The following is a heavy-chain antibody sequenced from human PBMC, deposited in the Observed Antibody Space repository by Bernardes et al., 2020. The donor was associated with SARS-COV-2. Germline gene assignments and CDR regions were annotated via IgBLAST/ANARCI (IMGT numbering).Heavy chain of an antibody. V-gene: IGHV4-59*01. CDR3: ARGFDY. CDR2: IYYSGST. CDR1: GGSIRSYY. J-gene: IGHJ4*02. Sequence: SETLSLTCTVSGGSIRSYYWSWIRQPPGKGLEWIGYIYYSGSTNYNPSLKSRVTISVDTSKNQFSLKLSSVTAADTAVYYCARGFDYWGQGTLVTVSS.